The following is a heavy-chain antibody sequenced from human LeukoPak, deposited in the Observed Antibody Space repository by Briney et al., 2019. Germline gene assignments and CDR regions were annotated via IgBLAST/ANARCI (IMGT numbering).Heavy chain of an antibody. Sequence: SQTLSLTCAISGDSVSSNSAAWNWIRQSPSRGLEWLGRTYYRSKWYNDYAVSVKSRITINPDTSKNQFSLQLNSVTPEDTAVYYCARGEPGFGGLPTVLDNWGQGTLVTVSS. J-gene: IGHJ4*02. D-gene: IGHD4-23*01. CDR1: GDSVSSNSAA. V-gene: IGHV6-1*01. CDR2: TYYRSKWYN. CDR3: ARGEPGFGGLPTVLDN.